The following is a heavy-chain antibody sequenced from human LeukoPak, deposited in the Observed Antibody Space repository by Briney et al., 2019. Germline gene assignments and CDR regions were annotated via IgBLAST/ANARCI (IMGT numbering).Heavy chain of an antibody. CDR2: IYYSGST. CDR1: GGSISSGGYY. D-gene: IGHD4-17*01. V-gene: IGHV4-31*03. J-gene: IGHJ4*02. Sequence: SETLSLTCTVSGGSISSGGYYWSWIRQHPGKGLEWIGYIYYSGSTYYNPSLKRRVTISVDTSKNQFSLKLSSVTAADTAVYYCAREPGDYGREPFDCWGQGTLVTVSS. CDR3: AREPGDYGREPFDC.